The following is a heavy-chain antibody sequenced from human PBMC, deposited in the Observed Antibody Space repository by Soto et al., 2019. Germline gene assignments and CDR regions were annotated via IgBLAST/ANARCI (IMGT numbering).Heavy chain of an antibody. CDR3: SRYMLPTRVRYSDC. J-gene: IGHJ4*02. D-gene: IGHD2-8*01. V-gene: IGHV3-72*01. CDR1: GFTFSDYY. CDR2: VRKKANSYTT. Sequence: GGSLRLSCAASGFTFSDYYMDWIRQAPGKGLEWVGRVRKKANSYTTEYAASVKGRFTISRDDSENSLYLQMNNLKTEDTAVYYCSRYMLPTRVRYSDCWGQGNLVTVSS.